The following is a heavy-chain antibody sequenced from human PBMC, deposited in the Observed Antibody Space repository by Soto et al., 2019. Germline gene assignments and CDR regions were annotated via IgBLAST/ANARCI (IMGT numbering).Heavy chain of an antibody. V-gene: IGHV3-30*18. CDR1: GFTFSSYG. J-gene: IGHJ6*02. CDR2: ISYDGSNK. CDR3: AKDLSSKSSYYYSGMDV. D-gene: IGHD2-2*01. Sequence: GGSLRLSCAASGFTFSSYGMHWVRQAPGKGLEWVAVISYDGSNKYYADSVKGRFTISRDNSKNTLYLQMNSLRAEDTAVYYCAKDLSSKSSYYYSGMDVWGQGTTVTVSS.